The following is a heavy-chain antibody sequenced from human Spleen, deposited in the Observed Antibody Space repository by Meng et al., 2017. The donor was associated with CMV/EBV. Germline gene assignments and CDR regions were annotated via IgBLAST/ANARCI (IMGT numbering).Heavy chain of an antibody. CDR1: GGSISSYY. J-gene: IGHJ6*02. D-gene: IGHD1-26*01. Sequence: SETLSLTCTVSGGSISSYYWSWIRQPPGKGLEWIGYIYYSGSTNYNPSLKSRVTISVDTSKNQFSLKLSSVTAADTAVYYCARESSPPYYYYGMDVWGQGTTVTVSS. V-gene: IGHV4-59*01. CDR2: IYYSGST. CDR3: ARESSPPYYYYGMDV.